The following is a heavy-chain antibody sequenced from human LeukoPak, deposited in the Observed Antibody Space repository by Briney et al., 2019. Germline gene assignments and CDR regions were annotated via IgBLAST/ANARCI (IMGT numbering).Heavy chain of an antibody. CDR1: GFTFDTYS. CDR3: ARASYRYSYENYYMDV. Sequence: GGSLRLSCAASGFTFDTYSVNWVRQAPGKGLEWVSSISSGSSYIYFADSVKGRFTISRDNTKNSLYLQMNSLRAEDTAVHYCARASYRYSYENYYMDVWGKGTTVTVSS. D-gene: IGHD5-18*01. J-gene: IGHJ6*03. V-gene: IGHV3-21*01. CDR2: ISSGSSYI.